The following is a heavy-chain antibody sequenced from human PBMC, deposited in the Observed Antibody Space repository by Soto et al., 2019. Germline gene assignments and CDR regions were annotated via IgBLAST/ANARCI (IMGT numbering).Heavy chain of an antibody. D-gene: IGHD3-10*01. CDR2: ISYDGSNK. J-gene: IGHJ3*02. V-gene: IGHV3-30*18. CDR3: AKSITMVRGAPTSAFDI. Sequence: GCSLRLSCAASGVTFWSYCMDGVRQATGKGLEWVAVISYDGSNKYYADSVKGRFTISRDNSKNTLYLQMNSLRAEDTAVYYCAKSITMVRGAPTSAFDIWGQGTMVTVSS. CDR1: GVTFWSYC.